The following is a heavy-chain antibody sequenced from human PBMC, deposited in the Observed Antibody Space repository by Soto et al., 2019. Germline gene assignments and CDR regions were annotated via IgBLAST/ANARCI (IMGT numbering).Heavy chain of an antibody. J-gene: IGHJ6*04. CDR3: ARGNCGRYCFSVFLLYHYSMHV. V-gene: IGHV4-30-4*01. CDR2: IHYSGIT. Sequence: SETLSVTCTVYGGSISSGDYYWSWIRQPPGKGLEWIGYIHYSGITYYNPSLKSRVTISVDKFQNQFYLKLSPVNAADPAVYYFARGNCGRYCFSVFLLYHYSMHVRRSGAAVTLSP. CDR1: GGSISSGDYY. D-gene: IGHD2-21*02.